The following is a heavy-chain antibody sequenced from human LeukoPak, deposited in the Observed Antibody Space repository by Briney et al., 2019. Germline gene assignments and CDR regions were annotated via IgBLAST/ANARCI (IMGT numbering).Heavy chain of an antibody. CDR3: ARGLRARGYSYGYDY. Sequence: GGSLRLSCVASGFTFSTYDMHCVRQVTGKGLEWVAFIGTTGDPYYADSVKGRFTISRENGKNSLYLQMNSLRAGDTAVYYCARGLRARGYSYGYDYWGQGTLVTVSS. D-gene: IGHD5-18*01. J-gene: IGHJ4*02. CDR2: IGTTGDP. CDR1: GFTFSTYD. V-gene: IGHV3-13*05.